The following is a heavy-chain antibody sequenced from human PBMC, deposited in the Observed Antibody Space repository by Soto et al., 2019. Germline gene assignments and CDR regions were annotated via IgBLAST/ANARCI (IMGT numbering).Heavy chain of an antibody. J-gene: IGHJ4*02. D-gene: IGHD1-26*01. Sequence: QVQLVQSGAEVREPGASVKCSCNTSGYTFSRYGITWVRQAPGQGLEWMGWINGNTGHPIYAMNLEDRLTISTDTSTSTAYMELRSLKSDDTVVYYCARERKWEPLPYGGQGTLVTVSS. V-gene: IGHV1-18*01. CDR3: ARERKWEPLPY. CDR1: GYTFSRYG. CDR2: INGNTGHP.